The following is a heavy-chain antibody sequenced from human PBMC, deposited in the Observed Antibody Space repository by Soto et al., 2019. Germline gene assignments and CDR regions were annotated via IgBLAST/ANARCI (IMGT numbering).Heavy chain of an antibody. V-gene: IGHV3-66*01. CDR3: AVYAARHWFGP. D-gene: IGHD6-6*01. J-gene: IGHJ5*02. Sequence: EVHLVESGGDLVQPGGSLRLSCAASGLAVSTDYMTWVRQAPGKGLEWVSLIYVGGGTYYADSVKDRFTISRDNSNSTLYLQMNSLRAEDTAVYYCAVYAARHWFGPWGQGTLVTVSS. CDR1: GLAVSTDY. CDR2: IYVGGGT.